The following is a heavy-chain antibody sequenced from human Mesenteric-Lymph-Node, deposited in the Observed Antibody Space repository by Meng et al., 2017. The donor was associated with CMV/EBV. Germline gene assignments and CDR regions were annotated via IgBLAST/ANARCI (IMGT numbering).Heavy chain of an antibody. D-gene: IGHD2/OR15-2a*01. CDR1: GVSVTSGAYH. V-gene: IGHV4-61*08. CDR2: IYGTGIT. Sequence: QVPLQESGPGLVKPSETLLLTCIVAGVSVTSGAYHWSWIRQSPGKGLEWIGYIYGTGITIYNPSLKSRVTILLETSKNQFSLKLNSVTTADTAVYYCAKSRSSTPGIVDDWGQGTLVTVSS. J-gene: IGHJ4*02. CDR3: AKSRSSTPGIVDD.